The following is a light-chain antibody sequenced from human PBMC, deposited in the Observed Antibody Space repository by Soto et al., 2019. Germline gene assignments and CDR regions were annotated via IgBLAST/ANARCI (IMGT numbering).Light chain of an antibody. CDR1: KDIRNY. Sequence: DIQMTHSPSSRLALVGERVTITCQAIKDIRNYLNWFQQKPGKAPKLLIFDASNLETGVPSRFSGGGSGTHFTFTISSLQPEDLATYYCQQYDNLLWTFGQGTKVEIQ. CDR2: DAS. V-gene: IGKV1-33*01. J-gene: IGKJ1*01. CDR3: QQYDNLLWT.